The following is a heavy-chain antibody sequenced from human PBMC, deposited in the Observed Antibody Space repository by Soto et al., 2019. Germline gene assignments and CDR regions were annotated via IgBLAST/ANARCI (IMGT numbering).Heavy chain of an antibody. V-gene: IGHV3-73*02. CDR2: IRSKANDYAT. J-gene: IGHJ1*01. CDR3: PGGYCTGGTCYSGYFQH. Sequence: EVQLVQSGGGLVQPGGSLKLSCAASGFTFSGSTVHWVRQASGEGLQWVGRIRSKANDYATTYIASVKGRFTISRDDSRNTAYLQMSDLKTEDTAVYYCPGGYCTGGTCYSGYFQHWGQGALVTVSS. D-gene: IGHD2-15*01. CDR1: GFTFSGST.